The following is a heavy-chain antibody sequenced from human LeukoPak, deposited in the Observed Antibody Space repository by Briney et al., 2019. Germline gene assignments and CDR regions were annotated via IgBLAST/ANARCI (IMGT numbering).Heavy chain of an antibody. D-gene: IGHD6-19*01. V-gene: IGHV1-3*03. CDR2: INAGNGNT. J-gene: IGHJ4*02. Sequence: GASVKVSCKASGYTFTSYAMHWVRQAPGQRLEWMGWINAGNGNTKYSQEFQGRVTITRDTSASTAYMELSSLRSEVMAVYYCAREDSSGRFDYWGQGTLVTVSS. CDR1: GYTFTSYA. CDR3: AREDSSGRFDY.